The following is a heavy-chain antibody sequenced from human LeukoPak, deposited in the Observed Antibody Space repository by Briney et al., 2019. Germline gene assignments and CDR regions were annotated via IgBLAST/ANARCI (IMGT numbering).Heavy chain of an antibody. D-gene: IGHD1-20*01. CDR2: IYSGGST. CDR1: GFTVSSNY. J-gene: IGHJ4*02. CDR3: AKALYNWNDGGGFDY. Sequence: GGSLRLSCAASGFTVSSNYMSWVRQAPGKGLEWVSVIYSGGSTYYADSVKGRFTISRDNSKNTLYLQMNSLRAEDTAVYYCAKALYNWNDGGGFDYWGQGTLVTVSS. V-gene: IGHV3-53*05.